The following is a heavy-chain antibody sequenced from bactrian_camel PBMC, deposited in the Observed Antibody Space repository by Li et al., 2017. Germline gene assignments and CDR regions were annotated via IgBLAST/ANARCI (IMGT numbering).Heavy chain of an antibody. CDR2: IVSGGGST. CDR3: CTDRMVGH. Sequence: VQLVEFGGGLVQPGGSLRLSCAASGFTFSGYDMSWVRQAPGKGLEWVSAIVSGGGSTYYADTVKGRFTISRDNAKNTVYLQMDALKSEDTARYSCCTDRMVGHCGRGTQVTVS. J-gene: IGHJ4*01. V-gene: IGHV3S40*01. CDR1: GFTFSGYD. D-gene: IGHD5*01.